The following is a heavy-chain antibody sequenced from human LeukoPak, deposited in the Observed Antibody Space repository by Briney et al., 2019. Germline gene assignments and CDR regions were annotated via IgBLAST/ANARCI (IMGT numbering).Heavy chain of an antibody. J-gene: IGHJ6*02. CDR1: GYTFTGYY. D-gene: IGHD5-18*01. CDR3: ASVNTAMVGYYYGMDV. CDR2: INPNSGGT. V-gene: IGHV1-2*02. Sequence: ASVKVSCKASGYTFTGYYMHWVRQAPGQGLEWMGWINPNSGGTNYAQKLQGRVTMTTDTSTSTAYMELRSLRSDDTAVYYCASVNTAMVGYYYGMDVWGQGTTVTVSS.